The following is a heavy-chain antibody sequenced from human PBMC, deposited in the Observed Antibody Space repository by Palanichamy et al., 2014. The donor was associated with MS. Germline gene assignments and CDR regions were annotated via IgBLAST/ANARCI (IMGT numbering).Heavy chain of an antibody. Sequence: QVQLVQSGGEVKKPGASVKVSCKASGYTFSNYGITWVRQAPGQGLEWMGCISTYNANTNYAQKFLDRVTFTTHTSTRTAYMELRSLGFDDTAVYYCARGLELLDSWGQGTLVTVSS. CDR3: ARGLELLDS. V-gene: IGHV1-18*01. J-gene: IGHJ4*02. CDR2: ISTYNANT. CDR1: GYTFSNYG. D-gene: IGHD1-7*01.